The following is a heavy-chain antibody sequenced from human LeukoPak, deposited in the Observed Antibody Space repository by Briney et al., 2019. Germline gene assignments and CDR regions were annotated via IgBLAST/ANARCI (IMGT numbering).Heavy chain of an antibody. J-gene: IGHJ5*02. CDR3: ARGAGRDFWSGYCAT. V-gene: IGHV1-18*01. Sequence: ASVKVSCKASGYTFSDFGISWVRQAPGQGLEWMGWTSTHNGNRNYLQKFQGRVTMTTDTSTSTAYMELNGLTSGDTAVYYCARGAGRDFWSGYCATWGQGTLVTVSS. CDR1: GYTFSDFG. D-gene: IGHD3-3*01. CDR2: TSTHNGNR.